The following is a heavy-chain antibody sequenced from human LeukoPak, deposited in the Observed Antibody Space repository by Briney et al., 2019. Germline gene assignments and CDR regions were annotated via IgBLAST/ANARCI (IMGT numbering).Heavy chain of an antibody. CDR2: ISSSATYR. D-gene: IGHD4-11*01. J-gene: IGHJ6*03. Sequence: GGSLRLSCAASGFTFGSYAMSWVRQAPGKGLEWVSSISSSATYRYYADSVNGRFTISRDDPKNSLYLQMNSLRAEDTAVYYCARVDYRGGGYFMDVWGRGTPVTVSS. V-gene: IGHV3-21*01. CDR1: GFTFGSYA. CDR3: ARVDYRGGGYFMDV.